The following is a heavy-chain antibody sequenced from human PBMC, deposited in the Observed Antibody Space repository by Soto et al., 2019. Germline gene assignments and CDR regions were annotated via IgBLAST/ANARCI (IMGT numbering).Heavy chain of an antibody. CDR1: GYTFTSYA. Sequence: GASVKVSCKASGYTFTSYAMHWMRQAPGQSLEWMGWINAGTGNTKYSQKFQGRVTFTRDTSASTAYMELSSLRSEDTAVYYRTRELGYCRGGTCYTAYYYYMDVWGTGTTVTVSS. CDR3: TRELGYCRGGTCYTAYYYYMDV. V-gene: IGHV1-3*01. D-gene: IGHD2-15*01. J-gene: IGHJ6*03. CDR2: INAGTGNT.